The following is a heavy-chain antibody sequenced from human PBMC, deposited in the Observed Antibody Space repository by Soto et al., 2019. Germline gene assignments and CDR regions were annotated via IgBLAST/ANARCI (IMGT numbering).Heavy chain of an antibody. CDR2: IKQDGSEK. V-gene: IGHV3-7*03. J-gene: IGHJ4*02. Sequence: EVQLVESGGGLVQPGGSLRLSCAASGFTFSSYWMSWVRQAPGKGLEWVANIKQDGSEKYYVDSVKGRFTISRDNAKNSLCLQMNSRRAEDTAVYYCAREQWLPHYYFDYWGQGTLVTVSS. D-gene: IGHD6-19*01. CDR1: GFTFSSYW. CDR3: AREQWLPHYYFDY.